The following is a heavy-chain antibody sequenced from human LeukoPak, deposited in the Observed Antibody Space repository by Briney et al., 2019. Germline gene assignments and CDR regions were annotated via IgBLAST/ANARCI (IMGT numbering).Heavy chain of an antibody. CDR1: GGTFSSYA. D-gene: IGHD4-23*01. V-gene: IGHV1-69*01. J-gene: IGHJ4*02. CDR2: IIPIFGTA. CDR3: ASVRYGGNSCFDY. Sequence: SVKVSCKXSGGTFSSYAISWVRQAPGQGLEWMGGIIPIFGTANFSQKFQGRVTITADESTSTAYMELSSLRSEDTAVYYCASVRYGGNSCFDYWGQGTLVTVSS.